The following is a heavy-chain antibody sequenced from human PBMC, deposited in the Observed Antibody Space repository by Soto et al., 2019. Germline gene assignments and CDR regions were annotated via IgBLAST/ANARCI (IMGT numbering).Heavy chain of an antibody. Sequence: PSATLSLTCTVSGGSISSYYWSWIRQPPGKGLERIGYIYYSGSTNYNPSLKSRVTISVDTSKNQFSLKLSSVTAADTAVYYCARAKLLWFGEFLYNWLDPWGQGTLVTVSS. CDR2: IYYSGST. CDR3: ARAKLLWFGEFLYNWLDP. D-gene: IGHD3-10*01. CDR1: GGSISSYY. J-gene: IGHJ5*02. V-gene: IGHV4-59*01.